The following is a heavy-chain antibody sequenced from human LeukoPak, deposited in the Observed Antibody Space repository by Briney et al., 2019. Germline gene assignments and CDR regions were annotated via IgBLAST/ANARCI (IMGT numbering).Heavy chain of an antibody. CDR3: AKDTHIVVVPAAISLEPFDP. J-gene: IGHJ5*02. V-gene: IGHV3-23*01. Sequence: PGGSLRLSCAASGFTFSSYAMHWVRQAPGKGLEWVSAISGSGGSTYYADSVKGRFTISRDNSKNTLYLQMSSLRAEDTAVYYCAKDTHIVVVPAAISLEPFDPWGQGTLVTVSS. D-gene: IGHD2-2*01. CDR1: GFTFSSYA. CDR2: ISGSGGST.